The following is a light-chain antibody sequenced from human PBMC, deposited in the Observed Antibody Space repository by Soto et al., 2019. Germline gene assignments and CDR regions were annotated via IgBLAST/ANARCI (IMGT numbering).Light chain of an antibody. V-gene: IGKV1-39*01. CDR1: QSISSY. Sequence: DIRMTQSPSSLSASVGDRVTITCRASQSISSYLNWYQQKPGKAPKLLIHAASSLESGVPSRFSGSGSGTDVTLTISSLQPEDSATYYCQQSYSIPVTFGQGTKVEIK. J-gene: IGKJ2*01. CDR2: AAS. CDR3: QQSYSIPVT.